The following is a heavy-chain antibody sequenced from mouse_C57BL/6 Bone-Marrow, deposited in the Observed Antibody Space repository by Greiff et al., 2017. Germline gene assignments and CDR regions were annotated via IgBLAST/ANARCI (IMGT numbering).Heavy chain of an antibody. J-gene: IGHJ1*03. CDR3: ASAIYGSPYFDV. Sequence: EVQGVESGGGLVQPGGSLKLSCAASGFTFSDSYMYWVRQTPEKRLEWVAYISNGGGSTYYPDTVKGRFTISRDNAKNTLYLQMSRLKYEDAAMYYCASAIYGSPYFDVWGTGTPVTVSS. CDR2: ISNGGGST. V-gene: IGHV5-12*01. CDR1: GFTFSDSY. D-gene: IGHD1-1*01.